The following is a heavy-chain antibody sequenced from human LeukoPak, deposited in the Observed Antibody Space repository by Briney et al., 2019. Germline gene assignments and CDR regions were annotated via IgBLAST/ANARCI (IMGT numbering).Heavy chain of an antibody. D-gene: IGHD5-18*01. CDR1: GGSISSGGYY. V-gene: IGHV4-31*03. CDR3: ARDWRIQLWGKGFDP. J-gene: IGHJ5*02. Sequence: PSQTLSLTCTVSGGSISSGGYYWSWIRQHPGKGLEWIGYIYYSGSTYYNPSLKSRVTISVDTSKNQFSLKLSSVTAAVTAVYYCARDWRIQLWGKGFDPWGQGTLVTVSS. CDR2: IYYSGST.